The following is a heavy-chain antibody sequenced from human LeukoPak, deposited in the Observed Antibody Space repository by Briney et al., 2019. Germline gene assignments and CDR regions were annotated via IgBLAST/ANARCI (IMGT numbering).Heavy chain of an antibody. CDR2: IKTDGRST. J-gene: IGHJ4*02. V-gene: IGHV3-74*01. CDR1: GFTFSDYW. D-gene: IGHD6-19*01. Sequence: GGSLRLSCAASGFTFSDYWMHWVRQAPRKGLVLVSRIKTDGRSTNYADSVKGRFTISRDNAKNTLYLQMNSLRAEDTAVYYCARGRIGGWTDYWGQGTLVTVSS. CDR3: ARGRIGGWTDY.